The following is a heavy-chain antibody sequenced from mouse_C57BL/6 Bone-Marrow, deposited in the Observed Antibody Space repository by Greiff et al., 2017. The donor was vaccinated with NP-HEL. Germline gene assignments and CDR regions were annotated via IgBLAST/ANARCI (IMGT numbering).Heavy chain of an antibody. J-gene: IGHJ2*01. CDR2: ISSGGSYT. V-gene: IGHV5-6*01. D-gene: IGHD2-12*01. CDR1: GFTFSSYG. CDR3: ARHYYNNYCDY. Sequence: EVHLVESGGDLVKPGGSLKLSCAASGFTFSSYGMSWVRQTPDKRLEWVATISSGGSYTYYPDSVKGRFTISRDNAKNTPYLQMSSLKTEDTAKYYCARHYYNNYCDYWGQGTTLTVSS.